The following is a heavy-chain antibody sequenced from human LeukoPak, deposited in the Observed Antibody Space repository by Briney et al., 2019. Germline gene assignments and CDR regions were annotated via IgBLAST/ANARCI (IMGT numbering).Heavy chain of an antibody. J-gene: IGHJ4*02. CDR3: ARSGDTSGYYCYFDY. CDR2: IYYRGSI. Sequence: SETLSLTCTVSGGSISTYYWSWIRQAPGKALEWIGYIYYRGSINYNPSLKSRVTISADSSKNQFSLKLNSVTAADTAVYYCARSGDTSGYYCYFDYWGQGTLVTVSS. V-gene: IGHV4-59*01. CDR1: GGSISTYY. D-gene: IGHD3-22*01.